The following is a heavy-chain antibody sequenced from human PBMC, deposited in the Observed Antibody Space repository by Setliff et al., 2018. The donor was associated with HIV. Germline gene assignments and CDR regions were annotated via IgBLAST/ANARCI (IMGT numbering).Heavy chain of an antibody. D-gene: IGHD3-22*01. CDR1: GFSLSTSGMR. J-gene: IGHJ5*02. CDR3: ARMGNYYDSSGYGSWFDP. V-gene: IGHV2-70*04. Sequence: GSGPTLVNPTQTLTLTCTFSGFSLSTSGMRVSWIRQPPGKALEWLARIDWDDDKFYSTSLKTRLTISKDTSKNQVVLTMTNMDPVDTATYYCARMGNYYDSSGYGSWFDPWGQGTLVTVSS. CDR2: IDWDDDK.